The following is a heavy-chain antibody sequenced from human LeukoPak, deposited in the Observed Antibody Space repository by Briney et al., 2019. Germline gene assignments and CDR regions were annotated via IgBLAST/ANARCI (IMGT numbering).Heavy chain of an antibody. V-gene: IGHV1-18*01. CDR1: GYTFTSYG. J-gene: IGHJ3*02. D-gene: IGHD1-26*01. CDR3: ARDLVEWQLREMGGAFDI. CDR2: ISAYNGNT. Sequence: ASVKVSCKASGYTFTSYGISWVRQAPGQGLEWMGWISAYNGNTNYAQKLQGRVTMTTDTSTSTAYMELRSLRSDDTAVYYCARDLVEWQLREMGGAFDIWGQGTMVTVSS.